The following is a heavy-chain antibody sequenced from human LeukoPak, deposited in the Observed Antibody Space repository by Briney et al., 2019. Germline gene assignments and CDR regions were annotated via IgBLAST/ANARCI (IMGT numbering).Heavy chain of an antibody. V-gene: IGHV3-23*01. CDR2: ISGSGGST. D-gene: IGHD2-2*02. J-gene: IGHJ4*02. CDR3: AKYAFGIVVVPAAIELDY. CDR1: GFTFSSYA. Sequence: PGGSLRLSCAASGFTFSSYAMSWVRQAPGKGLEWVSAISGSGGSTYYADSVKGRFTISRDNSKNTLYLQMNSLRAEVTAVYYCAKYAFGIVVVPAAIELDYWGQGTLVTVSS.